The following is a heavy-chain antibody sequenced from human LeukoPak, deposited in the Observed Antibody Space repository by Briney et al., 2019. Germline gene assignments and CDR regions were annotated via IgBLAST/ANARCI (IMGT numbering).Heavy chain of an antibody. Sequence: GESLKISCKGSGYSLTSYWIGWVRQMPGKGLERMGIIYPGDSDTRYSPSFQGQVTISADKSISTAYLQWSSLKASDTAMYYCARQDDDYGDYVDPYYFDYWGQGTLVTVSS. J-gene: IGHJ4*02. D-gene: IGHD4-17*01. CDR1: GYSLTSYW. CDR3: ARQDDDYGDYVDPYYFDY. V-gene: IGHV5-51*01. CDR2: IYPGDSDT.